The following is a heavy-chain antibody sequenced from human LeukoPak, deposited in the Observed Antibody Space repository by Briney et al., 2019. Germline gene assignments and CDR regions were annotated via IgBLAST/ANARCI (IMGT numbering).Heavy chain of an antibody. J-gene: IGHJ3*02. Sequence: GGSLRLSCAVSAFTVSSNYVSWVRQAPGKGLEWVSVIYGGGSTNYADSVKGRFTISRDNSKNTLYLQMNSLRAEDTAVYYCARDHSGSYQRAFDIWGQGTMVTVSS. V-gene: IGHV3-66*02. CDR1: AFTVSSNY. CDR3: ARDHSGSYQRAFDI. CDR2: IYGGGST. D-gene: IGHD1-26*01.